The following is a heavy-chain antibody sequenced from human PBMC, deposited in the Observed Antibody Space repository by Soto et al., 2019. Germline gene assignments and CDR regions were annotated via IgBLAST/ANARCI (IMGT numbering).Heavy chain of an antibody. V-gene: IGHV3-73*02. CDR3: TRHSDYGDPADYWYFDL. CDR1: GFTFSGSA. Sequence: EVQLVESGGGLVQPGGSLKLSCAASGFTFSGSAMHWVRQASGKGLEWVGRIRSKANSYATAYAASVKGRFTISRDDSKNTAYLQMNSLKTEDTAVYYCTRHSDYGDPADYWYFDLWGRGTLVTVSS. J-gene: IGHJ2*01. CDR2: IRSKANSYAT. D-gene: IGHD4-17*01.